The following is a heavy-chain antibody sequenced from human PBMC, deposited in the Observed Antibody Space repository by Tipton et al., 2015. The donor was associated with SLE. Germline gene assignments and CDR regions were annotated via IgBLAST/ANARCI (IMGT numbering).Heavy chain of an antibody. V-gene: IGHV4-38-2*02. CDR1: GYSITSGYY. CDR3: TRDMATAPYNWFDP. J-gene: IGHJ5*02. Sequence: TLSLTCTVSGYSITSGYYWSWFRQPPGKRLEWIGSIYYSGTTNYNPSLNSRVTISVDTSKNQFSLKLSSVTAADTAVYYCTRDMATAPYNWFDPWGQGTLVTVSS. D-gene: IGHD5-24*01. CDR2: IYYSGTT.